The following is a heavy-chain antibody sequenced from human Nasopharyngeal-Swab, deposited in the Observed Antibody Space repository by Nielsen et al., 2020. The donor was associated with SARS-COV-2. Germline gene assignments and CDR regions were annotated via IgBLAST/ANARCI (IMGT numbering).Heavy chain of an antibody. Sequence: GGSLRLSCAASGFTFSSYAMSWVRQAPGKGLEWVSVIYSSGSSTCYADSVKGRFTISRDNSKNTLYLQMNSLRAEDTAVYYCAKDRKITIFGVVTHPYYGMDVWGQGTTVTVSS. D-gene: IGHD3-3*01. CDR1: GFTFSSYA. V-gene: IGHV3-23*03. CDR2: IYSSGSST. CDR3: AKDRKITIFGVVTHPYYGMDV. J-gene: IGHJ6*02.